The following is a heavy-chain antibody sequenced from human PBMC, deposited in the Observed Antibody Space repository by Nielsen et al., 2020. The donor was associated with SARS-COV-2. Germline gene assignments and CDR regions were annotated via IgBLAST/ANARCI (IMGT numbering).Heavy chain of an antibody. J-gene: IGHJ4*02. CDR3: ARVGSSSWYFDY. V-gene: IGHV3-66*01. Sequence: GESLKISCAASGFTVSNNYMSWVRQAPGKGLEWVSFIYAGGSTYYADSVKGRFTISRDNSKNTLYLQMNSLRAEDTAVYYCARVGSSSWYFDYWGQGTLVTVSS. CDR2: IYAGGST. D-gene: IGHD6-13*01. CDR1: GFTVSNNY.